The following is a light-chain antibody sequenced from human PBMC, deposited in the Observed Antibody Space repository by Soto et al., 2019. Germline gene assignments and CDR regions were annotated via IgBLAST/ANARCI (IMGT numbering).Light chain of an antibody. CDR2: RAS. J-gene: IGKJ1*01. V-gene: IGKV3-20*01. CDR3: QHYGASPWT. CDR1: QSLSGNY. Sequence: NVLTHSPGTLSLSPGERATLSCRASQSLSGNYLAWYQQKPGQAPRVLIYRASIRATGISDRFSGSGSGTDFTLTISRLEPEDFAVYYCQHYGASPWTFGQGTKVEIK.